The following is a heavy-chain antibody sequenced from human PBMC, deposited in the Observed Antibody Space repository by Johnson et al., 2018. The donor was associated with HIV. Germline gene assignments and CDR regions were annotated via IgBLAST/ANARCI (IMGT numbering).Heavy chain of an antibody. CDR1: GFTFSNYA. D-gene: IGHD3-3*01. V-gene: IGHV3-30*04. Sequence: QVQLVESGGGVVQPGRSLRLSCAASGFTFSNYAMHWVRQAPGKGLEWVAVISYDGSNKYYADSVKGRFTISRDNSKNTLYLQMNSLRAEDTAVYYCARGDFWSGYPDAFDIWGQGTMVTVSS. CDR3: ARGDFWSGYPDAFDI. J-gene: IGHJ3*02. CDR2: ISYDGSNK.